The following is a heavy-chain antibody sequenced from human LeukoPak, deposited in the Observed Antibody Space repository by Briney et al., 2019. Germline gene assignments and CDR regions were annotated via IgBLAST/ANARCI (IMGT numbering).Heavy chain of an antibody. Sequence: SGGSLRLSCAASGFTFSSYAMSWVRQAPGEGLEWVSAISGSGGSTYYADSVKGRFTISRDNSKNTLYLQMNSLRAEDTAVYYCAKDYGSGHPGWFDPWGQGTLVTVSS. J-gene: IGHJ5*02. V-gene: IGHV3-23*01. D-gene: IGHD3-10*01. CDR1: GFTFSSYA. CDR3: AKDYGSGHPGWFDP. CDR2: ISGSGGST.